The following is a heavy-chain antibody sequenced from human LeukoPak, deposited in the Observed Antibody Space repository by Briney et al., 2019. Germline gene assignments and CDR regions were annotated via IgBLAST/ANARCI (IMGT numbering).Heavy chain of an antibody. J-gene: IGHJ4*02. Sequence: PSETLSLTCAVYGGSFSGYYWSWIRQHPGKGLEWIGYIYYSGSAYYNPSLKSRVTISVDTSKNQFSLKLSSVTAADTAVYYCARAGGFFSPFGYWGQGTLVTVSP. CDR1: GGSFSGYY. D-gene: IGHD3-3*01. CDR2: IYYSGSA. CDR3: ARAGGFFSPFGY. V-gene: IGHV4-31*11.